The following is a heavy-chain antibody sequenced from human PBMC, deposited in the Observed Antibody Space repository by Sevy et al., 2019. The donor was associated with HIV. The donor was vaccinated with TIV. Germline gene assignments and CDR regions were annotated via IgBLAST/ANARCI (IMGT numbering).Heavy chain of an antibody. V-gene: IGHV1-18*01. Sequence: GESLKISCKASGYTFTSYGISWVRQAPGQGLEWMGWISAYNGNTNYAQKLQGRVTMTTDTSTGTAYMELRSLRSDDTAGYYCARAKRGSCSGGSCYSAFDYWGQGTLVTVSS. CDR2: ISAYNGNT. CDR1: GYTFTSYG. CDR3: ARAKRGSCSGGSCYSAFDY. J-gene: IGHJ4*02. D-gene: IGHD2-15*01.